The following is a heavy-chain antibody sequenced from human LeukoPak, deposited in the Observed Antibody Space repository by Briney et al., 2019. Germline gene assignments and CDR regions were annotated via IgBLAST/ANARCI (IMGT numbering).Heavy chain of an antibody. J-gene: IGHJ4*02. CDR1: GYTFTSYG. CDR2: TSAYNGNT. D-gene: IGHD1-1*01. Sequence: GASVKVSCKASGYTFTSYGISWVRQAPGQGLEWMGWTSAYNGNTNYAQKLPGRVTMTTDTSTSTAYMELRSLRSDDTAVYYCARVEVGGTTGTLNDYWGQGTLVTVSS. V-gene: IGHV1-18*04. CDR3: ARVEVGGTTGTLNDY.